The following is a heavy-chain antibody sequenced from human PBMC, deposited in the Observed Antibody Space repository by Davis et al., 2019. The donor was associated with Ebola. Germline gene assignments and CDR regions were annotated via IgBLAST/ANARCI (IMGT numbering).Heavy chain of an antibody. J-gene: IGHJ4*02. V-gene: IGHV3-64*01. Sequence: GESLKLSCAASGFTFSSYAMHWVRQAPGKGLEYVSAISSNGGSTYYANSVKGRFTISRDNSKNTLYLQMGSLRAEDTAVYYCAKVGGSYALTDYWGQGTLVTVSS. CDR3: AKVGGSYALTDY. D-gene: IGHD1-26*01. CDR2: ISSNGGST. CDR1: GFTFSSYA.